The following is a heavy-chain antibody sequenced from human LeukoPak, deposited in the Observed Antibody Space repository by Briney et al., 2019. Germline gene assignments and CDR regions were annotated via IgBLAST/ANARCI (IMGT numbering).Heavy chain of an antibody. Sequence: GGSLRLSCVASGFSFNNYAMNWVRQAPGKGLEWVSLIIGSSGSTFYADSVKGRFTISRDKSKNALYLQMNSLRAEDTAVYYCAKGAYDYIEIAYFDYWGQGSLVTVSS. CDR2: IIGSSGST. J-gene: IGHJ4*02. CDR3: AKGAYDYIEIAYFDY. V-gene: IGHV3-23*01. D-gene: IGHD5-12*01. CDR1: GFSFNNYA.